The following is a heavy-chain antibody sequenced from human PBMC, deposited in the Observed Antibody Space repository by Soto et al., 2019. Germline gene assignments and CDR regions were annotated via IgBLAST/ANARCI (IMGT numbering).Heavy chain of an antibody. Sequence: QVQLVQSGAEVKKPGSSVKASCKASGGTFSSYAISWVRQAPGQGLEWMGGIIPIFGTANYAQKFQGRVTITADESTSTAYMELSSLRSEDTAVYYCARERMGLEVRWLQFGNWGQGTLVTVSS. CDR3: ARERMGLEVRWLQFGN. CDR1: GGTFSSYA. D-gene: IGHD5-12*01. J-gene: IGHJ4*02. CDR2: IIPIFGTA. V-gene: IGHV1-69*01.